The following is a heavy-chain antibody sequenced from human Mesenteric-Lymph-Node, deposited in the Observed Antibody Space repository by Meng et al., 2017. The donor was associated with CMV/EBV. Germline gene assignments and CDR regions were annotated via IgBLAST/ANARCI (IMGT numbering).Heavy chain of an antibody. V-gene: IGHV4-39*07. CDR3: ARSPFGYCSSTSCYTNPYYFDY. CDR1: GGSISSSSYY. D-gene: IGHD2-2*02. J-gene: IGHJ4*02. Sequence: SETRSLTCTVSGGSISSSSYYWGWIRQPPGKGLEWIGSMYYSGSTYSNPSLKSRVTTSIDTSNNQFSLKLNSLTAADTAVYYCARSPFGYCSSTSCYTNPYYFDYWGQGTLVTVSS. CDR2: MYYSGST.